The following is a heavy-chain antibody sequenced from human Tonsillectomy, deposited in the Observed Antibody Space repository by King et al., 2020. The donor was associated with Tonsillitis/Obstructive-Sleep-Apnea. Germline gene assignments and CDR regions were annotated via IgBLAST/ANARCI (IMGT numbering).Heavy chain of an antibody. Sequence: VTLKESGPALVKPTQTLTLTCTFSGFSLSTSGMCVSWIRQPPGKALEWLARIDWDDDKYYSTSLKTRLTISKDTSKNQVGLTRTNMDPVDTATYYCARSLYDSSGYYYPRGFDXWGQXXXVTVSS. CDR1: GFSLSTSGMC. CDR2: IDWDDDK. D-gene: IGHD3-22*01. J-gene: IGHJ4*02. V-gene: IGHV2-70*11. CDR3: ARSLYDSSGYYYPRGFDX.